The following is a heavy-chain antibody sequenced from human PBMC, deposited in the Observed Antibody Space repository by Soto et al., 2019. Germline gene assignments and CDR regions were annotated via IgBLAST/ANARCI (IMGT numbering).Heavy chain of an antibody. D-gene: IGHD3-22*01. J-gene: IGHJ3*02. CDR1: GGTFSSYA. V-gene: IGHV1-69*06. CDR2: IIPIFGTV. CDR3: ARELSYDSSGYPLNAFDI. Sequence: QVQLVQSGAEVKKPGSSVKVSCKASGGTFSSYAISWVRQAPGQGLEWMGGIIPIFGTVNYAQKFQGKVTITAEKSTSTVYMELSSLRSEDTAVYYCARELSYDSSGYPLNAFDIWGQGTMVTVSS.